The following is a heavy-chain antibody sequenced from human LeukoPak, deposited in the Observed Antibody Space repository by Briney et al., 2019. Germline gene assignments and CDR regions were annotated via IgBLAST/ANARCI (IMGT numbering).Heavy chain of an antibody. CDR2: INHSGST. V-gene: IGHV4-34*01. CDR1: GRSFSGYY. D-gene: IGHD2-2*01. CDR3: ASPTSYCSSSSCWDAFDI. J-gene: IGHJ3*02. Sequence: SETLSLTCAVYGRSFSGYYWAWIRQPPGKGLEWIGEINHSGSTNYNPSLQSRVTISVDTSKNQFSLKLSSVTAADTAVYYCASPTSYCSSSSCWDAFDIWGQGTMVTVSS.